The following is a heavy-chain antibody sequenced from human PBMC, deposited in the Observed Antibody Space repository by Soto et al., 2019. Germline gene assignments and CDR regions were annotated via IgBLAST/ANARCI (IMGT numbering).Heavy chain of an antibody. J-gene: IGHJ4*02. D-gene: IGHD5-18*01. Sequence: SETLSLTCAVSGGSISNINWWSWVRQPPGKGLEWIGEIYHSGSTNYNPSLKSRVIISVDTSKNQFSLKLSSVTAADTAVYYCTKSDRGHNYAFYWGQGTLVTVSS. V-gene: IGHV4-4*02. CDR2: IYHSGST. CDR3: TKSDRGHNYAFY. CDR1: GGSISNINW.